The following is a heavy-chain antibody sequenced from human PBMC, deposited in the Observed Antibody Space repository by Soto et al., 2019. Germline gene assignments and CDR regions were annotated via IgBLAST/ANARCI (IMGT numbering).Heavy chain of an antibody. D-gene: IGHD3-10*01. CDR2: INGSGGST. J-gene: IGHJ4*02. V-gene: IGHV3-23*01. CDR1: GFTFSTYA. Sequence: EVQLLESGGRLVQPGGSLRLSCAASGFTFSTYAMSWVRQAPGKGLELDSAINGSGGSTYRADSVKGRFTISRDNSKNTPHLQMNSLRAAATAVYYCAKDLGELALDFWGQGTLVTVSS. CDR3: AKDLGELALDF.